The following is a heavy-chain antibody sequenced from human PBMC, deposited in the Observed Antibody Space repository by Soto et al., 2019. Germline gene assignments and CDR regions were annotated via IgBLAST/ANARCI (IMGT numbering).Heavy chain of an antibody. D-gene: IGHD3-9*01. Sequence: SETLSLPCTVSGGSISSYYWSWIRQPAGKGLEWIGRIYTSGSTNYNPSLKSRVTMSVDTSKNQFSLKLSSVTAADTAVYYCARDMGFQYYDILTGYYWRDYYYYGMDVWGQGTTVTVSS. CDR3: ARDMGFQYYDILTGYYWRDYYYYGMDV. CDR1: GGSISSYY. V-gene: IGHV4-4*07. CDR2: IYTSGST. J-gene: IGHJ6*02.